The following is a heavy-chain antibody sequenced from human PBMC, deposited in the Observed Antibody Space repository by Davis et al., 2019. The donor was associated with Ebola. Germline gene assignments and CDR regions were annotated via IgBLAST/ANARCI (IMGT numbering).Heavy chain of an antibody. CDR3: ARTHYDFWSATPQSGYYYYMDV. J-gene: IGHJ6*03. D-gene: IGHD3-3*01. Sequence: SGPTLVKPTQTLTLTCTFSGFSLSTSGMCVSWIRQPPGKALEWLALIDWDDDKYYSTSLKTRLTISKDTSKNQVVLTMTNMDPVDTATYYCARTHYDFWSATPQSGYYYYMDVWGKGTTVTVSS. CDR1: GFSLSTSGMC. CDR2: IDWDDDK. V-gene: IGHV2-70*01.